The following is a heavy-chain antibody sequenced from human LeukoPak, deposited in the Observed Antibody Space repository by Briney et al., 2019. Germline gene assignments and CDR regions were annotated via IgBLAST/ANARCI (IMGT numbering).Heavy chain of an antibody. Sequence: ASVKVSCKASGYTFTSYGINWVRQAPGQGLEWMGWISVYSGNTNYAQKFQGRVTMTTDTSTSTAYMDLRSLRSDDTAVYYCARDRMGYYDSSGYVDYWGQGTLVTVSS. CDR2: ISVYSGNT. CDR1: GYTFTSYG. CDR3: ARDRMGYYDSSGYVDY. V-gene: IGHV1-18*01. D-gene: IGHD3-22*01. J-gene: IGHJ4*02.